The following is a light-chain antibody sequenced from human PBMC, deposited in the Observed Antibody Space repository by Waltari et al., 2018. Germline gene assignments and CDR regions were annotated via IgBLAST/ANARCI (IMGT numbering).Light chain of an antibody. CDR1: SSDAAGYHY. Sequence: QSALTPPPPPSAPPGHSVPLSCTGTSSDAAGYHYVSSYQQHPGKAPKLLIYAVSKRPSGVPDGFSGSKSGNTASLTVSGLQAEDEADYYCSSYAGSNNGVVFGGGTKLTVL. CDR2: AVS. V-gene: IGLV2-8*01. CDR3: SSYAGSNNGVV. J-gene: IGLJ2*01.